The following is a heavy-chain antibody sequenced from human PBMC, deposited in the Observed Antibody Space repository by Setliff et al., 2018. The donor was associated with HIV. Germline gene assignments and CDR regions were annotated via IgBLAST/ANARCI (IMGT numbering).Heavy chain of an antibody. V-gene: IGHV4-39*01. J-gene: IGHJ4*02. CDR1: GGSISSITHY. D-gene: IGHD3-16*01. CDR2: VYYTGTT. Sequence: SETLSLTCTVSGGSISSITHYWGWFRQPPGKGLECIGTVYYTGTTYYNSSLESRVTISVDTSRNQFSLKLYSVTAADTAVYYCARIFGFTTASYARGNDYGGRGTLVTVSS. CDR3: ARIFGFTTASYARGNDY.